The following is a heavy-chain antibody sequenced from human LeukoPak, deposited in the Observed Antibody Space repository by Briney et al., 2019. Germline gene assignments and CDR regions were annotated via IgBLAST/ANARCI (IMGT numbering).Heavy chain of an antibody. CDR2: IYYSGST. Sequence: SETLSLTCTVSGGSLSSYYWSWIRQPPGQGLEWIGYIYYSGSTNYNPSLKSRVTISVDTSKNQFSLKLSSVTAADTAVYYCARLRASEYSSSWYFGVLGDLKYYFDYWGQGTLVTVSS. CDR1: GGSLSSYY. D-gene: IGHD6-13*01. CDR3: ARLRASEYSSSWYFGVLGDLKYYFDY. J-gene: IGHJ4*02. V-gene: IGHV4-59*01.